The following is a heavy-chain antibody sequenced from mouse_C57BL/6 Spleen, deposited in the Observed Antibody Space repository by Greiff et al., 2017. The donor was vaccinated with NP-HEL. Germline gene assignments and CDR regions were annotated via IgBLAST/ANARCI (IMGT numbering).Heavy chain of an antibody. CDR3: ARNYGIYYAMDY. Sequence: QVHVKQPGAELVKPGASVKLSCKASGYTFTSYWMHWVKQRPGQGLEWIGMIHPNSGSTNYNEKFKSKATLTVDKSSSTAYMQLSSLTSEDSAVYYCARNYGIYYAMDYWGQGTSVTVSS. V-gene: IGHV1-64*01. J-gene: IGHJ4*01. CDR2: IHPNSGST. D-gene: IGHD1-1*01. CDR1: GYTFTSYW.